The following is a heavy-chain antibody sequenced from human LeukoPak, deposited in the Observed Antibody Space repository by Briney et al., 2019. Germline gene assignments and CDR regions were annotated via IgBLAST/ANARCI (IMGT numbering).Heavy chain of an antibody. V-gene: IGHV3-74*01. J-gene: IGHJ3*02. D-gene: IGHD5-18*01. CDR2: INSDASTT. CDR3: ARDMNVDTAMDI. Sequence: GGSLRLSCAAPQFTLSNYWMHWVRQTPGKGLVWVSFINSDASTTAYADSVKGRFTISRDNAKNTLYLQMNSLRVEDTAVYYCARDMNVDTAMDIWGQGTLVTVSS. CDR1: QFTLSNYW.